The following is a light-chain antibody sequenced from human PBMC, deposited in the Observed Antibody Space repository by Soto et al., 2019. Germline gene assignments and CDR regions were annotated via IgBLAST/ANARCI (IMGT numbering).Light chain of an antibody. CDR1: QSVSSY. CDR3: QQYGSSTWT. V-gene: IGKV3-11*01. J-gene: IGKJ1*01. CDR2: DAS. Sequence: EIALTQFPAIRSLSPGERATLSWRARQSVSSYLAWYQQKPGQAPRLLIYDASNRATGIPARFSVSGSGTDFTLTISRLETEDFAVYYCQQYGSSTWTFCQGTKVDIK.